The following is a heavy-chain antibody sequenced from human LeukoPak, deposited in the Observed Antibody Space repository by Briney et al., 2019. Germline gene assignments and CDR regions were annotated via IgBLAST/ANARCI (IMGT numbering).Heavy chain of an antibody. D-gene: IGHD1-26*01. J-gene: IGHJ5*02. CDR3: ARGQGATVPQVGKNWFDP. V-gene: IGHV4-4*07. CDR2: FSSSGST. CDR1: GDSITYFY. Sequence: PSETLSLTCSVSGDSITYFYWSWIRQAAGKGLEWIGRFSSSGSTDYNASLKSRVTMSVDTSKNQLSLKVISVTAADTAVYYCARGQGATVPQVGKNWFDPWGQGTRVIVSS.